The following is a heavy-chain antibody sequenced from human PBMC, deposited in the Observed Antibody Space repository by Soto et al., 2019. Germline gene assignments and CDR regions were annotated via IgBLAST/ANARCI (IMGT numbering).Heavy chain of an antibody. CDR1: GGSISSGTYY. CDR3: ARDSDLCTGGSCYGNFDF. V-gene: IGHV4-31*03. Sequence: QVQLQESGPGLVKPSQTLSLTCTVSGGSISSGTYYWTWIRQRPGKGLEWIGFIYYSGRTYYNPSLKSRTTISLDTSENQFSLRLSSVTAADTAVYYCARDSDLCTGGSCYGNFDFWGQGTLVTVSS. CDR2: IYYSGRT. J-gene: IGHJ4*02. D-gene: IGHD2-15*01.